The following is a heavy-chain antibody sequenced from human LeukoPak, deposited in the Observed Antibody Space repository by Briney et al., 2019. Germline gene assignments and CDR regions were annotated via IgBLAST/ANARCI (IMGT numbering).Heavy chain of an antibody. V-gene: IGHV1-46*01. CDR2: INPSGGST. Sequence: ASVKVSCKASGYTFTSYYMHWVRQAPGQGLEWMGIINPSGGSTSYAQKFQGRVTMTRDTSTSTVYMELSSLRSEDTAVYYCARDATIFGVVIYIDYWGQGTLVTVSS. CDR1: GYTFTSYY. D-gene: IGHD3-3*01. CDR3: ARDATIFGVVIYIDY. J-gene: IGHJ4*02.